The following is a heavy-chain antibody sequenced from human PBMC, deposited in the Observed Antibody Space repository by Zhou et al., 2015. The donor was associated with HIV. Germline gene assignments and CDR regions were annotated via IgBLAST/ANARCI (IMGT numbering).Heavy chain of an antibody. CDR2: IIPMFGTP. CDR1: GGKFYSYA. Sequence: QVQLVQSGAEVKKPGSSVRVSCKASGGKFYSYAINWVRQAPGQGLEWMGGIIPMFGTPNYAQMFQGRVTITADESTSTAYMELSSLRSEDTAVYYCARGPYXESTSCRTTGWSSWGQGPGHRLL. D-gene: IGHD2/OR15-2a*01. J-gene: IGHJ5*02. CDR3: ARGPYXESTSCRTTGWSS. V-gene: IGHV1-69*12.